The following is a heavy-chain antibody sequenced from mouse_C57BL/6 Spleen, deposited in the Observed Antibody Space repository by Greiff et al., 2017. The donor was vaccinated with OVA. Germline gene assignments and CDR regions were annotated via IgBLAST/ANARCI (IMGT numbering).Heavy chain of an antibody. CDR2: IYPRDGST. J-gene: IGHJ4*01. V-gene: IGHV1-85*01. Sequence: VKLMESGPELVKPGASVKLSCKASGYTFTSYDINWVKQRPGQGLEWIGWIYPRDGSTKYNEKFKGKATLTADKSSSTAYMQLSSLTSEDSAVYFCAREGGYYAMDYWGQGTSVTVSS. CDR3: AREGGYYAMDY. CDR1: GYTFTSYD.